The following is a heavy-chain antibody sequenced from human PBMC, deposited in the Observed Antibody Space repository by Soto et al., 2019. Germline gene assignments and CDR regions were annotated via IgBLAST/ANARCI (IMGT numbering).Heavy chain of an antibody. J-gene: IGHJ3*02. Sequence: GASVKVSCKASGYTFTSYAINWARQATGQGLEWMGWMNPNSGNTGYAQKFQGRVTMTRNTSISTAYMELSSLRSEDTAVYYCAREVRGLGATYDAFDIWGQGTMVTVSS. CDR2: MNPNSGNT. V-gene: IGHV1-8*01. CDR3: AREVRGLGATYDAFDI. CDR1: GYTFTSYA. D-gene: IGHD1-26*01.